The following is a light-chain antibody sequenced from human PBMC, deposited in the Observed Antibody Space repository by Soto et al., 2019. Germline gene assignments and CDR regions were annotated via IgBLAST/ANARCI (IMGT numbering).Light chain of an antibody. Sequence: QSALTQPASVSGSPGQSITISCTGTSSDVGSYKYVSWYQQHPGKAPKLMIYDVSNRPSGVSNRFSGSKSGNTASLTISGLRAEDEADYSCTSYTTSSTLVFGTGTKVTVL. CDR3: TSYTTSSTLV. V-gene: IGLV2-14*03. CDR1: SSDVGSYKY. CDR2: DVS. J-gene: IGLJ1*01.